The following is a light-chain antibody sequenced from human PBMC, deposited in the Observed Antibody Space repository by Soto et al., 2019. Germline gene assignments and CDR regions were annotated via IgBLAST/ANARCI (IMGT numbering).Light chain of an antibody. V-gene: IGLV2-11*01. CDR2: DVS. CDR1: SSDVGDYNY. Sequence: QSALTQPRSVSGSPGQSVTISCTGTSSDVGDYNYVSWYQQHPGKAPKLMIYDVSKRPSGVPDRFSGSKSGNTASLTISGLQAEDEADSYCCSYAGRDSLYVFGTGTKVTVL. J-gene: IGLJ1*01. CDR3: CSYAGRDSLYV.